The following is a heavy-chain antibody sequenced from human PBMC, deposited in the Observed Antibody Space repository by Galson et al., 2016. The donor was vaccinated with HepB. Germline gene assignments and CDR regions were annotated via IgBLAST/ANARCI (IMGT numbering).Heavy chain of an antibody. J-gene: IGHJ4*02. V-gene: IGHV3-30*04. CDR1: GFGFSSYA. D-gene: IGHD4/OR15-4a*01. CDR2: ISFDGSNI. CDR3: AREGSFMLTFFGY. Sequence: SLRLSCAASGFGFSSYAMHWVRQAPGKGLEWLSVISFDGSNIYQADSVKGRFTISRDNFENTLYLQMNSLTAGDTAVYYCAREGSFMLTFFGYWGQGTLVTVSS.